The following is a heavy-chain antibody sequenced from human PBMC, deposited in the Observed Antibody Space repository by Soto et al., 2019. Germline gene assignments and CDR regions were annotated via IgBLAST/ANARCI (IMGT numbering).Heavy chain of an antibody. Sequence: PGGSLRLSCAASGFTFSSYGMHWVRQAPGKGLEWVAVISYDGSNKYYADSVKGRFTISRDNSKNTRYLQMNSLRAEDTAVYYCAKPAPTCSGGSCYFDYSGQGPLVTVSS. D-gene: IGHD2-15*01. V-gene: IGHV3-30*18. CDR1: GFTFSSYG. CDR3: AKPAPTCSGGSCYFDY. CDR2: ISYDGSNK. J-gene: IGHJ4*02.